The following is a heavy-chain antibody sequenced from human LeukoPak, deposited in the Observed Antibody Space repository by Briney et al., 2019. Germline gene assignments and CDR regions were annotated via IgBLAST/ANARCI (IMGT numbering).Heavy chain of an antibody. CDR1: GFTFSSYS. J-gene: IGHJ4*02. D-gene: IGHD6-13*01. Sequence: GGSLRLSCAASGFTFSSYSMNWVRQAPGKGLEWVSSISSSSYIYYADSVKGRFTIPRDNAKNSLYLQMNSLRAEDTAVYYCARDQIPPGTEYWGQGTLVTVSS. CDR2: ISSSSYI. V-gene: IGHV3-21*01. CDR3: ARDQIPPGTEY.